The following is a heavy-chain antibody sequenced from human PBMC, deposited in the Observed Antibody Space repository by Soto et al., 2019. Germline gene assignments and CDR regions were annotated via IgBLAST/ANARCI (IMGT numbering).Heavy chain of an antibody. CDR3: ARSVDP. CDR2: IYYSGTT. J-gene: IGHJ5*02. V-gene: IGHV4-31*03. CDR1: GGSISSGGYY. Sequence: SETLSLTCTVSGGSISSGGYYWSWIRQHPGKGLEWIGYIYYSGTTYYDPSLRSRVTISVDTSKNQFSLRLTSVTAADTAVYYCARSVDPWGQGTLVTVSS.